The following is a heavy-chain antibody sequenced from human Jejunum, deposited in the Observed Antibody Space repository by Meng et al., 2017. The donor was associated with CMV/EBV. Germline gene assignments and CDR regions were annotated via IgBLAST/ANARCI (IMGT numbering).Heavy chain of an antibody. D-gene: IGHD2-2*01. V-gene: IGHV3-23*01. J-gene: IGHJ5*02. CDR2: ISGSGDST. Sequence: EVQLLESGGDLVQPGGSLRLSCAASGFFFTTYAMNWVRQAPGKGLEWVSSISGSGDSTYYADSVKGRFTISRDNSKNTLYLQMNSLRVEDTALYYCAKDPRYCSTSSCYWGTFDPWGQGTLVTVSS. CDR1: GFFFTTYA. CDR3: AKDPRYCSTSSCYWGTFDP.